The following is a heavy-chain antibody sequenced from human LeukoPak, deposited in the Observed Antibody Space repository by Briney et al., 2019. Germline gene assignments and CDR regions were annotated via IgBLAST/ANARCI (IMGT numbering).Heavy chain of an antibody. CDR2: INPRSGGP. V-gene: IGHV1-2*02. J-gene: IGHJ4*02. CDR1: GYTFTGYY. D-gene: IGHD3-10*01. CDR3: ARDSSRGIHLWLDY. Sequence: GASVKVSCKASGYTFTGYYIHWVRQAPGQGPEWMGWINPRSGGPNYAQKFQGRVTMTRDTSINTVYLELSRLRSDDTAVYYCARDSSRGIHLWLDYWGQGTRVTVSS.